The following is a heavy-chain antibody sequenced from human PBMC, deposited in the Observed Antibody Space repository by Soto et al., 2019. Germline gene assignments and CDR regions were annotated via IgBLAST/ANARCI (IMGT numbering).Heavy chain of an antibody. Sequence: SVKVSCKASGGTFSSYAISWVRQAPGQGLEWMGGIIPIFGTANYAQKFQGRVTITADESTSTAYMELSSLRSEDTAAYYCASGGDGYSNDAFDIWGQGTMVTVSS. J-gene: IGHJ3*02. D-gene: IGHD4-4*01. CDR2: IIPIFGTA. CDR1: GGTFSSYA. V-gene: IGHV1-69*13. CDR3: ASGGDGYSNDAFDI.